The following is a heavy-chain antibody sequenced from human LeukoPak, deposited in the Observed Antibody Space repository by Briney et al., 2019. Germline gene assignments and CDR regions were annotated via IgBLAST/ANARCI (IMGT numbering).Heavy chain of an antibody. D-gene: IGHD3-22*01. J-gene: IGHJ5*02. CDR1: GGSISSGSYY. CDR2: IYTSGST. Sequence: SETLSLTCTVSGGSISSGSYYWSWIRQPAGKGLEWIGRIYTSGSTNYNPSLKSRVTISVDTSKNQFSLELSSVTAADTAVYYCARAVITMIVPSGDWFDPWGQGTLVTVSS. V-gene: IGHV4-61*02. CDR3: ARAVITMIVPSGDWFDP.